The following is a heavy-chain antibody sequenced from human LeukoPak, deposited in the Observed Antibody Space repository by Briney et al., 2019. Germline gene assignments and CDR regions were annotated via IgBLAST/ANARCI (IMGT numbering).Heavy chain of an antibody. Sequence: GGSLRLSCAASGFTVSSNYMSWVRQAPGKGLEWVSVIYSGGSTYYADSVKGRFTISRHNSKNTLYLQMSSLRAEDTAVYYCARGIQLWLKPPYYYGMDVWGQGTTVTVSS. CDR2: IYSGGST. J-gene: IGHJ6*02. CDR1: GFTVSSNY. CDR3: ARGIQLWLKPPYYYGMDV. D-gene: IGHD5-18*01. V-gene: IGHV3-53*04.